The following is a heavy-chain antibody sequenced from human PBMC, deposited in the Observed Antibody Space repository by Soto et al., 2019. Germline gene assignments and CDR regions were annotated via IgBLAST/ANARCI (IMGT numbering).Heavy chain of an antibody. CDR2: IYYSGTT. D-gene: IGHD6-13*01. CDR1: GVCIGSSTNY. CDR3: ASQPGIASAGSVGWFDP. Sequence: SETLSLTCTVSGVCIGSSTNYWGWIRQPPGKGLEWIGTIYYSGTTYYNPSLKSRVTISVDTSTNQFSLRLNSVTAADTAVYYCASQPGIASAGSVGWFDPWGQGTLVTVSS. V-gene: IGHV4-39*01. J-gene: IGHJ5*02.